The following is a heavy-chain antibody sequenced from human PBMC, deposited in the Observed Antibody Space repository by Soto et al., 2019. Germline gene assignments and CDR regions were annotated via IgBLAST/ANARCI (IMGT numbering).Heavy chain of an antibody. CDR2: ISAYNGNT. D-gene: IGHD2-2*01. CDR3: ASDWGGGYCSSTSCYSPHNWFDP. J-gene: IGHJ5*02. V-gene: IGHV1-18*01. Sequence: ASVKVSCKASGYTFTSYGISWVRQAPGQGLEWMGWISAYNGNTNYAQKLQGRVTMTTDTSTSTACMELRSLRCDDKAGHYCASDWGGGYCSSTSCYSPHNWFDPWGQGTLVTVSS. CDR1: GYTFTSYG.